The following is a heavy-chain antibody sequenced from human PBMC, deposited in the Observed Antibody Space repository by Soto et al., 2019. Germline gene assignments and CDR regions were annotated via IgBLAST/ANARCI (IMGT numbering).Heavy chain of an antibody. J-gene: IGHJ4*02. CDR3: VRDSGDYPDY. CDR1: GFNFRAYS. CDR2: ISSTSTTL. V-gene: IGHV3-48*01. Sequence: EVQLVESGGGLVQPGESLRLSCVVSGFNFRAYSMNWVRQAPGKGLEWISYISSTSTTLYYADSVKGRFTISRDTDQKSLFLQMNSLRAEATAVYYCVRDSGDYPDYWGQGTQVTVSS. D-gene: IGHD4-17*01.